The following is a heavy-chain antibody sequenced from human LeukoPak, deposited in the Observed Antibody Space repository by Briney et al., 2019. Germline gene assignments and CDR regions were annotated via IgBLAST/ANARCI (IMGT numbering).Heavy chain of an antibody. J-gene: IGHJ5*02. Sequence: PGGSLRLSCAASGFTFSAYAISWVGQAPGKGLEWVSAISGSGGITYYADSVKGRFTISRGNSKNTLYLQMNSLRAEDTAVYYCAKHDPRRVVITNWFDPWGQGTLVTVSS. V-gene: IGHV3-23*01. D-gene: IGHD3-22*01. CDR3: AKHDPRRVVITNWFDP. CDR1: GFTFSAYA. CDR2: ISGSGGIT.